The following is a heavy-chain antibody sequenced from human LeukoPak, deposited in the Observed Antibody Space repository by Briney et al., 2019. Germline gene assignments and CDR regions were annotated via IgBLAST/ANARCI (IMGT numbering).Heavy chain of an antibody. Sequence: ASVKVSCTTSGYTFTSYAMNWVRQAPGQGLEWMGWINTNTGNPTYAQGFTGRFVFSLDTSVSTAYLQISSLKAEDTAVYYCARSYYGDGRGAEYFQHWGQGTLVTVSS. CDR2: INTNTGNP. D-gene: IGHD4-17*01. V-gene: IGHV7-4-1*02. CDR3: ARSYYGDGRGAEYFQH. J-gene: IGHJ1*01. CDR1: GYTFTSYA.